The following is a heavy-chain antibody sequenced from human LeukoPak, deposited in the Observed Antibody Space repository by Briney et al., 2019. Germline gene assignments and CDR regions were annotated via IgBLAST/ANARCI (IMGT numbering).Heavy chain of an antibody. CDR3: ARPYYYDSRIDP. J-gene: IGHJ5*02. CDR2: MYYIGST. Sequence: SQTLSLTCTVSGGSISSGDYYWSWIRQPPRKGLEWIGYMYYIGSTYYNPSLKSRVTISLDTSKNQFSLKLNSVTAADTAVYYCARPYYYDSRIDPWGQGTLVTVSS. D-gene: IGHD3-22*01. CDR1: GGSISSGDYY. V-gene: IGHV4-30-4*01.